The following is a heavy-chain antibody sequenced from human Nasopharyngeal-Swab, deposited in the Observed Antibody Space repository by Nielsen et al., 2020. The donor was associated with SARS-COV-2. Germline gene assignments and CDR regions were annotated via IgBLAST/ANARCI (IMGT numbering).Heavy chain of an antibody. D-gene: IGHD2-2*01. CDR3: ARDFENIVVVPAAHGIYYYYYMDV. V-gene: IGHV7-4-1*02. J-gene: IGHJ6*03. Sequence: CVRHAPGQGLEWMGWINTNTGNPTYAQGFTGRFVFSLDTSVSTAYLQISSLKAEDTAVYYCARDFENIVVVPAAHGIYYYYYMDVWGKGTTVTVSS. CDR2: INTNTGNP.